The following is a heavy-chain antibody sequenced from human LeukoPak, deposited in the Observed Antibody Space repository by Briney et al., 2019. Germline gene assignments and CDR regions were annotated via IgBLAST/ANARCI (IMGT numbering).Heavy chain of an antibody. CDR1: RFTFSSYS. V-gene: IGHV3-21*01. J-gene: IGHJ4*02. CDR2: ISSSSSFI. D-gene: IGHD3-22*01. CDR3: AREHGDYYYYDSSGYSVDY. Sequence: GGSLRLSCAASRFTFSSYSMNWVRQAPGKGLEWVSSISSSSSFIYYADSVKGRFTISRDNAKNSLYLQMNSLRAEDTAVYYCAREHGDYYYYDSSGYSVDYWGQGTLVTVSS.